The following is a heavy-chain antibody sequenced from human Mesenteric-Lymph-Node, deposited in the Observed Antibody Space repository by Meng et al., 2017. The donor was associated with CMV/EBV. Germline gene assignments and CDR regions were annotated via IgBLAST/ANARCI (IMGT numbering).Heavy chain of an antibody. V-gene: IGHV1-69*10. Sequence: SGGTFSSYAISWVRQAPGQGLEWMGGIIPILGIANYAQKFQGRVTITADKSTSTAYMELSSLRSEDTAVYYCARGGSATGLYYFDYWGQGTLVTVSS. CDR1: GGTFSSYA. J-gene: IGHJ4*02. CDR2: IIPILGIA. CDR3: ARGGSATGLYYFDY. D-gene: IGHD3-10*01.